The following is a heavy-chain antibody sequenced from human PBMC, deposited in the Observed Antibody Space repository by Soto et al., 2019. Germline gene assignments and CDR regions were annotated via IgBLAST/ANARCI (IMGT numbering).Heavy chain of an antibody. D-gene: IGHD3-3*01. CDR1: GGTFSSYA. Sequence: ASVKVSCKASGGTFSSYAISWVRQAPGQGLEWMGGIIPIFGTANYAQKFQGRVTITADESTSTAYMELSSLRSEDTAVYYCARNPLFELRFLEWSWGGYYGMDVWGQGTTVTVSS. V-gene: IGHV1-69*13. CDR2: IIPIFGTA. CDR3: ARNPLFELRFLEWSWGGYYGMDV. J-gene: IGHJ6*02.